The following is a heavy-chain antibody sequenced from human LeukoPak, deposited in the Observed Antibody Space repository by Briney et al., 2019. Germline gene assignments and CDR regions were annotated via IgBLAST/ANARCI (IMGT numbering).Heavy chain of an antibody. CDR3: ATQAVVATTEFDY. CDR2: ISGSGGST. J-gene: IGHJ4*02. V-gene: IGHV3-23*01. Sequence: PGGSLRLSCAASGFTFSSYAMSWFRQAPGKGLEWVSAISGSGGSTYYADSVKGRFTISRDNSKNTLYLQMNSLTAEDTAVFYCATQAVVATTEFDYWGQGTLVTVSS. D-gene: IGHD5-12*01. CDR1: GFTFSSYA.